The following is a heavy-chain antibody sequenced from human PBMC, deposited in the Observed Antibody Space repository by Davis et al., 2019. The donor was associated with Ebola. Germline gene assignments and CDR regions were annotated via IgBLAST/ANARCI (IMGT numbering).Heavy chain of an antibody. J-gene: IGHJ6*02. V-gene: IGHV3-48*02. Sequence: GGSLRLSCAASGFTFSSYSMNWVRQAPGKGLEWVSYISSSSSTIYYADSVKGRFTISRDNAKNSLYLQMNSLRDEDTAVYYCARGKKCGGSCYYYYYGMDVWGQGTTVTVSS. CDR2: ISSSSSTI. CDR1: GFTFSSYS. D-gene: IGHD2-15*01. CDR3: ARGKKCGGSCYYYYYGMDV.